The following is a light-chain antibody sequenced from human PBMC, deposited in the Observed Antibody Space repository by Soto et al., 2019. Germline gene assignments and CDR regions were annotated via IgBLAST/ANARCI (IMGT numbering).Light chain of an antibody. Sequence: QSALTQPASVSGSPGQSITLSCTGTSSDVGGYNYVSWYQQHPGKVPKLVIYEVTKRPSGVSNRFSGSKSANTASLTISGLQAEEEADYYCASYTSTTPWIFGGGTQLTVL. J-gene: IGLJ2*01. CDR3: ASYTSTTPWI. CDR2: EVT. CDR1: SSDVGGYNY. V-gene: IGLV2-14*01.